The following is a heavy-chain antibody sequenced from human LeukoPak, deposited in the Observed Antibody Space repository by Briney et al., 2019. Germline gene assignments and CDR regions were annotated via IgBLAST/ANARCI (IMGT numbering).Heavy chain of an antibody. V-gene: IGHV4-61*01. CDR3: ARGSSWGYYFDY. CDR2: IYHSGST. CDR1: GGSVSSGSYY. D-gene: IGHD3-16*01. Sequence: SETLSLTCTVSGGSVSSGSYYWSWIRQPPGKGLEWIGYIYHSGSTNYNPSLKSRVTISVDTSKNQFSLKLSSVTAADTAVYYCARGSSWGYYFDYWGQGTLVTVSS. J-gene: IGHJ4*02.